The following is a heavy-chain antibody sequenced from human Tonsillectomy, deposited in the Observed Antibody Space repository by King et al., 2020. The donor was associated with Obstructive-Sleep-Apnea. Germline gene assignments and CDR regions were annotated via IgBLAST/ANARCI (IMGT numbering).Heavy chain of an antibody. Sequence: VQLVESGGGLVKPGGSLRLSCAASGFSFSDYYMNWIRQAPGKGLEWVSYISSSGNNIYYADSVKGRFTISRDNAKNSLYLQMNSLRAGDTAIYYCAPDKSTAVFDYWGQGTLVTVSS. J-gene: IGHJ4*02. D-gene: IGHD2-21*02. CDR2: ISSSGNNI. CDR1: GFSFSDYY. CDR3: APDKSTAVFDY. V-gene: IGHV3-11*01.